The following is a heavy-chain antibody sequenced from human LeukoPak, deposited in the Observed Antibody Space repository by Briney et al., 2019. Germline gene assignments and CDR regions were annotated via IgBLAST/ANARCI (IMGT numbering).Heavy chain of an antibody. V-gene: IGHV3-30-3*01. Sequence: GGSLRLSCEASGFTFSRYAMHWVRQAPGKGLEWMAVISYDGGNEYYADSLKGRFTISRDNSRHTLYVQMTRLRGEDTAVYYCARGGEESTIAPYWYLDLWGRGTLVTVSS. CDR1: GFTFSRYA. D-gene: IGHD5-24*01. CDR3: ARGGEESTIAPYWYLDL. J-gene: IGHJ2*01. CDR2: ISYDGGNE.